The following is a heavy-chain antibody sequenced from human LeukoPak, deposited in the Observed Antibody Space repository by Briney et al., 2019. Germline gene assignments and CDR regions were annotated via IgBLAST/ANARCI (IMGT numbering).Heavy chain of an antibody. D-gene: IGHD1-26*01. V-gene: IGHV1-2*02. Sequence: ASVKVSCKASGCTFTDYHLHWVRQAPGQGLEWMGWINPTNGGTYYAQKFQGRVTMTRDTSITTVYMEMSRLRSDDTAVYYCASLGATTLSYYGMDVWGQGTTVTVSS. CDR2: INPTNGGT. J-gene: IGHJ6*02. CDR3: ASLGATTLSYYGMDV. CDR1: GCTFTDYH.